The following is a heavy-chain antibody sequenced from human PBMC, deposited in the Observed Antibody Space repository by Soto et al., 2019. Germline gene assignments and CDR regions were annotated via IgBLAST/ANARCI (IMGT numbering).Heavy chain of an antibody. CDR3: ARYCSGGSCYETFDY. D-gene: IGHD2-15*01. CDR2: ISAYNGNT. J-gene: IGHJ4*02. Sequence: QVQLLQSGAEVKKPGASVKVSCKASGYTFTSYGISWVRQAPGQGLEWMGWISAYNGNTNYAQKLQGRVTMTTDTSTSTAYMELRSLRSDDTAVYYCARYCSGGSCYETFDYWGQGTLVTVSS. V-gene: IGHV1-18*01. CDR1: GYTFTSYG.